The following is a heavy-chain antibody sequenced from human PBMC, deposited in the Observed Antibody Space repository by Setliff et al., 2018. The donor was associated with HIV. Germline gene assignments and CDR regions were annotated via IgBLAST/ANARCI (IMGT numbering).Heavy chain of an antibody. V-gene: IGHV3-43*01. CDR1: GFTFDDYS. CDR2: ISWDGSSA. CDR3: AKAGSNYSDY. Sequence: GGSLRLSCAASGFTFDDYSMHWVRQVPGKGLEWVALISWDGSSAYYADSVKGRFTISRDNSKNSLFLQMHSLKTEDTALYYCAKAGSNYSDYWGQGTLVTVSS. D-gene: IGHD2-21*01. J-gene: IGHJ4*02.